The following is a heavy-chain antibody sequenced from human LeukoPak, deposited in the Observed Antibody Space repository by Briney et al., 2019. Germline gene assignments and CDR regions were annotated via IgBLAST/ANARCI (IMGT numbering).Heavy chain of an antibody. J-gene: IGHJ6*02. CDR2: IWYDGSNK. CDR1: GFTFSSYG. D-gene: IGHD2-15*01. V-gene: IGHV3-33*01. Sequence: GGSLRLSCAASGFTFSSYGRHWVRQAPGKGLEWVAVIWYDGSNKYYADSVKGRFTISRDNSKNTLYLQMNSLRAEDTAVYYCARGGYCSGGSCSYYYYYGMDVWGQGTTVTVSS. CDR3: ARGGYCSGGSCSYYYYYGMDV.